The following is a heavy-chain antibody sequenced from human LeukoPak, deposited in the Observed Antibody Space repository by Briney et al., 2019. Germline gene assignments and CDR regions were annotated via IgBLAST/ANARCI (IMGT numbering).Heavy chain of an antibody. CDR2: IYYSGST. Sequence: PSETLSLTCTVSGGSISSYYWSWIRQPPGKGLEWIGYIYYSGSTNYNPSLKSRVTISVDTSKNQFSLKLSSVTAADTAVYYCARGVKVVVIAIHNWFDPWGQGTLVTVSS. D-gene: IGHD2-21*01. V-gene: IGHV4-59*08. CDR3: ARGVKVVVIAIHNWFDP. J-gene: IGHJ5*02. CDR1: GGSISSYY.